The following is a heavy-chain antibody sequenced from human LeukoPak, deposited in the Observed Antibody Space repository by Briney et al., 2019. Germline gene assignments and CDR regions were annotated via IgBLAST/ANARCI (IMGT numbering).Heavy chain of an antibody. CDR2: INPSGGST. J-gene: IGHJ5*02. CDR3: ARALPHRRLMDTTMEQHWFDP. D-gene: IGHD5-18*01. Sequence: ASVKVSCEASGYIFTSYFMHWVRQAPGQGLEWMGLINPSGGSTRYAQKFQGRVTMTRDMSTSTVYMELSSLRSEDTAVYYCARALPHRRLMDTTMEQHWFDPWGQGTLATVSS. V-gene: IGHV1-46*01. CDR1: GYIFTSYF.